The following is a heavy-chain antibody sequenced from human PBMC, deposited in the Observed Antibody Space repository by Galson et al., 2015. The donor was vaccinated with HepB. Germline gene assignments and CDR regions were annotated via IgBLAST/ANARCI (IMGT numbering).Heavy chain of an antibody. Sequence: SLRLSCAASGFTVSGSYMSWVRQAPGKGLEWVSVFHSDGDSDYADSGKGRFTIPRDNSKNTLYLQMNSLRAEDTAVYFCARDHFDYSNAIYYFDSWGQGTLVTVSS. J-gene: IGHJ4*02. D-gene: IGHD4-11*01. CDR2: FHSDGDS. V-gene: IGHV3-53*01. CDR1: GFTVSGSY. CDR3: ARDHFDYSNAIYYFDS.